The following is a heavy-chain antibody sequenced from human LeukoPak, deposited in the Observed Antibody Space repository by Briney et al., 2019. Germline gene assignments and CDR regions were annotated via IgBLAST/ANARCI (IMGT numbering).Heavy chain of an antibody. J-gene: IGHJ4*02. CDR1: SGSFSGYY. CDR2: INHSGST. V-gene: IGHV4-34*01. Sequence: SETLSLTCAVYSGSFSGYYWSWIRQPPGKGLEWIGEINHSGSTNYNPSLKSRVTISVDTSKNQFSLKLSSVTAADTAVYYCARASLIAAAGVDYWGQGTLVTVFS. CDR3: ARASLIAAAGVDY. D-gene: IGHD6-13*01.